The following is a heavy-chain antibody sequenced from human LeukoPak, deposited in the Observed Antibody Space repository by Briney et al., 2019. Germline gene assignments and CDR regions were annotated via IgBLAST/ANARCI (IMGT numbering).Heavy chain of an antibody. Sequence: PGGSLRLSCAASEFTFSTYWMAWVRQAPGKGLEWVANIKGDESAKHQADSVKGRFTISRDNLQNSVYLQMSSLRGEDTAVYYCARDVVGSLDYWGQGTLVTVSS. D-gene: IGHD1-26*01. CDR2: IKGDESAK. J-gene: IGHJ4*02. V-gene: IGHV3-7*01. CDR3: ARDVVGSLDY. CDR1: EFTFSTYW.